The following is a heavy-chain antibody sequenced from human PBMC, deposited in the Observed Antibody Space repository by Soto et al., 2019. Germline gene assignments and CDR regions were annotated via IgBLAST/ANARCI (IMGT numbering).Heavy chain of an antibody. V-gene: IGHV1-18*01. J-gene: IGHJ4*02. CDR1: GYTCTNHG. Sequence: QVQLVQSGAEVKKPGASVKVSCKASGYTCTNHGISWVRQAPGQGLEWLGWISGHNGNTKYAQRLQGRFTMTTDTSTSTAYMELRSLKSDDSAVYYCARDLYPLADSFDYCGQGTLVTVSS. CDR2: ISGHNGNT. CDR3: ARDLYPLADSFDY.